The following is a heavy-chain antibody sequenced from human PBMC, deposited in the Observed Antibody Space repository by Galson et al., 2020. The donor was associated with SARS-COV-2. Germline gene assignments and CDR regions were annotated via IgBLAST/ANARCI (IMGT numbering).Heavy chain of an antibody. CDR1: GYSVSTTNY. V-gene: IGHV4-38-2*02. Sequence: SETLSLTCTVSGYSVSTTNYWGWVRQPPGRGLEWIGSVYPSGTTYYNPSLKSRVTISVDTYKNQFSLRLDSVTAADTALYYCARQGVNMIVLVTVPGWYFDLWGRGTLVTVSS. D-gene: IGHD3-22*01. J-gene: IGHJ2*01. CDR2: VYPSGTT. CDR3: ARQGVNMIVLVTVPGWYFDL.